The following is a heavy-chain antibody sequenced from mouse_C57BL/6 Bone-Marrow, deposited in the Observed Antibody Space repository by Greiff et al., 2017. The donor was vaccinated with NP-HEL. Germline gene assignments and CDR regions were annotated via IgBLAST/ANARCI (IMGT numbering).Heavy chain of an antibody. Sequence: DVKLVESGGGLVKPGGSLNLSFPASGFPFSSNALSWVPQTPKKRLEWVATISDGGSYTYYPDNVKGRFTISRDNAKNNLYLQMSHLKSEDTAMYYCARDHIDGYYLAWFAYWGQGTLVTVSA. D-gene: IGHD2-3*01. CDR1: GFPFSSNA. CDR3: ARDHIDGYYLAWFAY. CDR2: ISDGGSYT. J-gene: IGHJ3*01. V-gene: IGHV5-4*01.